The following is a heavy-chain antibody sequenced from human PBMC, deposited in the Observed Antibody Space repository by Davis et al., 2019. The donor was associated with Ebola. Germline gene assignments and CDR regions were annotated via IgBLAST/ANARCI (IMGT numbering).Heavy chain of an antibody. CDR2: YYYTGST. Sequence: MPSETLSLTCAVSGGFVSSGGYSWSWIRQPPGKGLEWIGYYYYTGSTYYNPSLKSRVTISVDTSKNQFSLKLSSVTAADTAVYYCARLPRSYDFWSGSYYYYGMDVWGQGTTVTVSS. D-gene: IGHD3-3*01. J-gene: IGHJ6*02. CDR1: GGFVSSGGYS. V-gene: IGHV4-30-4*07. CDR3: ARLPRSYDFWSGSYYYYGMDV.